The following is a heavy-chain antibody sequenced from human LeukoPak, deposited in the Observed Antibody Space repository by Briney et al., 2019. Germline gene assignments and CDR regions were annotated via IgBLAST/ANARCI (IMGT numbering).Heavy chain of an antibody. D-gene: IGHD5-18*01. Sequence: ASVKVSCKASGYTFNSYYMHWVRQAPGQGLEWMGIINPSGGSTSHAQKFQGRVTMTRDTSTSTVYMELSSVRSEDTAVYYCARAGDTAMVIEYWGQGTLVTISS. CDR1: GYTFNSYY. J-gene: IGHJ4*02. CDR2: INPSGGST. V-gene: IGHV1-46*02. CDR3: ARAGDTAMVIEY.